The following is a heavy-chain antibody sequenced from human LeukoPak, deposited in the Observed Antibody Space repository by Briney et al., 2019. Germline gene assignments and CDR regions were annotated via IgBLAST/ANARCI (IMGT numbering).Heavy chain of an antibody. Sequence: GGSLRLSCTHSGFSFTDYAVSWARQAPGPGLEWVSSISGSGGGTFYADSVKGRFTISRDNSKKTVYLQMQSLRVEDTAVYYCVKSNNLGGDYWGQGTLVTVSS. D-gene: IGHD1/OR15-1a*01. CDR3: VKSNNLGGDY. CDR2: ISGSGGGT. V-gene: IGHV3-23*01. J-gene: IGHJ4*02. CDR1: GFSFTDYA.